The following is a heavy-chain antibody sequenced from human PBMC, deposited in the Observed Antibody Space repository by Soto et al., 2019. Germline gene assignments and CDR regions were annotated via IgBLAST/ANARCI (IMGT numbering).Heavy chain of an antibody. D-gene: IGHD2-2*01. J-gene: IGHJ5*02. CDR2: ISYDGSNK. CDR1: GFTFSSYG. V-gene: IGHV3-30*18. CDR3: AKDSLIVVVPAAVSWFDP. Sequence: PGGSLRLSCAASGFTFSSYGMHWVRQAPGKGLEWVAVISYDGSNKYYADSVKGRFTISRDNSKNTLYLQMNILRAEDTAVYYCAKDSLIVVVPAAVSWFDPWGQGTLVTVSS.